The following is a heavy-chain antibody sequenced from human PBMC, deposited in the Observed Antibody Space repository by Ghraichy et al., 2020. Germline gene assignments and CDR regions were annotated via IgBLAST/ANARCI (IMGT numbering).Heavy chain of an antibody. CDR1: GFHFDIYS. V-gene: IGHV3-43*01. CDR3: TRGLGFWSGWRFDP. J-gene: IGHJ5*02. CDR2: VGDDGST. Sequence: LSLTCAASGFHFDIYSMHWVRQVPGRGLEWLSLVGDDGSTKYADSVKGRFTISRDNIKKSLYLEMNSLRSEYTALYYCTRGLGFWSGWRFDPWGQGTLVTVSS. D-gene: IGHD3-3*01.